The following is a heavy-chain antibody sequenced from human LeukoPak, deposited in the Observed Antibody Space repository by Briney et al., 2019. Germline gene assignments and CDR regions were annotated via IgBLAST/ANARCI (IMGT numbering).Heavy chain of an antibody. CDR3: ASQYCSGGSCYPYYFDY. J-gene: IGHJ4*02. Sequence: ASVKVSCKASGGTFSSYAISWVRQAPGQGLEWMGRIIPILGIANYAQKFQGRVTITADKSTSTAYTELSSLRSEDTAVYYCASQYCSGGSCYPYYFDYWGQGTLVTVSS. CDR2: IIPILGIA. CDR1: GGTFSSYA. V-gene: IGHV1-69*04. D-gene: IGHD2-15*01.